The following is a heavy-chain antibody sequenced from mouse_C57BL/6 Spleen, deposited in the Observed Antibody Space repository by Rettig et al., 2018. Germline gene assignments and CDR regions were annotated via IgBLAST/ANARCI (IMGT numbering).Heavy chain of an antibody. CDR2: LYPGDGDT. D-gene: IGHD1-1*01. V-gene: IGHV1-80*01. CDR1: GYAFSSYW. CDR3: ARSGGSSPFAY. J-gene: IGHJ3*01. Sequence: QVQLQQSGAELVKPGASVKISCKASGYAFSSYWMNWVKQRPGKGLEWIGQLYPGDGDTNHNGTFKGKATLTADKSSSTAYMQLSSLTSEDSAVYFCARSGGSSPFAYWGQGTLVTVSA.